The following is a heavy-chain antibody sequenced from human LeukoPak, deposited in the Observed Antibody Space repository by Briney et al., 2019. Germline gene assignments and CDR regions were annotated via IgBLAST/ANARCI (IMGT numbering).Heavy chain of an antibody. CDR2: ISYDGSNK. J-gene: IGHJ4*02. Sequence: GSLRLSCAASGFTFSSYGIHWVRQAPGKGLEGVAVISYDGSNKYYADSVKGRFTISRDNSKNTLYLQMNGLRAEDTAVYYCAEGRRGDFWSGSAPTGWGQGTLVTVSS. CDR3: AEGRRGDFWSGSAPTG. D-gene: IGHD3-3*01. CDR1: GFTFSSYG. V-gene: IGHV3-30*18.